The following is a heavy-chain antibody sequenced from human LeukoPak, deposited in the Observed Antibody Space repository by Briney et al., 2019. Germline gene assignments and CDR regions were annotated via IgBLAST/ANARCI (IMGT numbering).Heavy chain of an antibody. CDR2: INPSGGST. V-gene: IGHV1-46*03. CDR3: ATGETDYYDSRGRSAFDI. J-gene: IGHJ3*02. D-gene: IGHD3-22*01. CDR1: GYTFTSYY. Sequence: GASVKVSCKAPGYTFTSYYMHWVRQAPGQGLEWMGIINPSGGSTSYAQKFQGRVTMTRDMSTSTVYMELSSLRSEDTAVYYCATGETDYYDSRGRSAFDIWGQGTMVTVSS.